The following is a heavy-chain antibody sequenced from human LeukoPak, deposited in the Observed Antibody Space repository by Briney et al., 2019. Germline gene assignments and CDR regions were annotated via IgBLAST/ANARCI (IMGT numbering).Heavy chain of an antibody. CDR3: AREHSGRYHGHYFHS. D-gene: IGHD1-26*01. CDR1: GFTFSSYA. J-gene: IGHJ4*02. Sequence: GGSLRLSCAASGFTFSSYAMHWGRQAPSKELEWVAVISYHACNKYYAHSLKRRFTISRDNSKITLYLHMNTLRAEDPAVYYCAREHSGRYHGHYFHSWGQGTLVTVSS. V-gene: IGHV3-30*01. CDR2: ISYHACNK.